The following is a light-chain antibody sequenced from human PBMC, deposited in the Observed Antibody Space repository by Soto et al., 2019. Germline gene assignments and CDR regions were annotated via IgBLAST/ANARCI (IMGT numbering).Light chain of an antibody. Sequence: QSALTQPASLSGSPGQSITISCTGTSSDIGAYDYVSWFQQHPGKAPKLMIYEVSYRPSGVSNRFSGSKSGNTASLTISGLQAEDEADYYCSSYTSSSTLVFGGGTQLTVL. V-gene: IGLV2-14*01. J-gene: IGLJ3*02. CDR1: SSDIGAYDY. CDR2: EVS. CDR3: SSYTSSSTLV.